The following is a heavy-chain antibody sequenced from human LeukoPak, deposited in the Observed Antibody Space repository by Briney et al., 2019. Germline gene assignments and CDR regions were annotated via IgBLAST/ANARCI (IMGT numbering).Heavy chain of an antibody. CDR3: ARHVGDSSGRDAFDI. CDR2: IYPGDSDT. V-gene: IGHV5-51*01. D-gene: IGHD3-22*01. CDR1: GYSFTSYW. Sequence: GESLKISCKGSGYSFTSYWIGWVRQMPGKGLEWMGIIYPGDSDTRYSPSFQGQVTISADKSISTAYLQWSSLKASDTAMYYCARHVGDSSGRDAFDIWGQGTMVTVSS. J-gene: IGHJ3*02.